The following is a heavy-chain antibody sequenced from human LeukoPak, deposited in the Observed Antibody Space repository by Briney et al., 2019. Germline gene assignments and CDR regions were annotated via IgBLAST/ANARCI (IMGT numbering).Heavy chain of an antibody. CDR1: GGSFSDYY. D-gene: IGHD6-13*01. V-gene: IGHV4-34*01. Sequence: PSETLSLTCAVYGGSFSDYYWNWIRQSPGKGLEWIGEINHTGTTNYNPSLKSPVTISVDTSKNQFSLRLSSVTAADTAVYYCARVFRAAAVDYWGQGTLVTVSS. CDR2: INHTGTT. J-gene: IGHJ4*02. CDR3: ARVFRAAAVDY.